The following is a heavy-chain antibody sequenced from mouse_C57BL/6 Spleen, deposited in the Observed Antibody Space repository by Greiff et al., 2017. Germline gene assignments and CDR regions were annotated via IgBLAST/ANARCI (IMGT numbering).Heavy chain of an antibody. CDR3: SRGGYGSSYAMDY. CDR1: GYAFTNYL. V-gene: IGHV1-54*01. Sequence: QVQLQQSGAELVRPGTSVKVSCKASGYAFTNYLIEWVKQRPGQGLEWIGVINPGSGGTNYNEKFKGKATLAADKSSSSAYMQLSSLTSEDSEVYFCSRGGYGSSYAMDYWGQGTSVTVSS. J-gene: IGHJ4*01. CDR2: INPGSGGT. D-gene: IGHD1-1*01.